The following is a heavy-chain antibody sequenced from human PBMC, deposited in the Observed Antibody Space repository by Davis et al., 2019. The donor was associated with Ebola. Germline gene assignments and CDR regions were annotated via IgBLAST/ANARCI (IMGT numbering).Heavy chain of an antibody. Sequence: PGGSLRLSCAASGFTFSNAWMNWVRQAPGKGLEWVSYISSSSSTIYYADSVKGRFTISRDNAKNSLYLQMNSLRDEDTAVYYCAKEGVGARGYFDYWGQGTLVTVSS. D-gene: IGHD1-26*01. CDR2: ISSSSSTI. V-gene: IGHV3-48*02. J-gene: IGHJ4*02. CDR1: GFTFSNAW. CDR3: AKEGVGARGYFDY.